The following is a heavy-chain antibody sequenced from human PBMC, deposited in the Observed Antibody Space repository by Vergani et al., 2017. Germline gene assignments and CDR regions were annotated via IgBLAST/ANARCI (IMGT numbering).Heavy chain of an antibody. Sequence: EVELVQSGPEMRKPGDSLKISCKGSEYSFGNYWNGWVRQMPGKGLEWMGIIYPADSDTRYSPSFQGRGTISADKSISTAFLQWDSLKASDTALYYCARHTTYTDAWGQGTLVTVSS. V-gene: IGHV5-51*01. J-gene: IGHJ5*02. D-gene: IGHD1-1*01. CDR3: ARHTTYTDA. CDR2: IYPADSDT. CDR1: EYSFGNYW.